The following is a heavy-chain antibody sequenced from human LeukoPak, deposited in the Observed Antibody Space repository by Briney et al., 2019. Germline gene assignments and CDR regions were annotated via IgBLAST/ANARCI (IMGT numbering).Heavy chain of an antibody. V-gene: IGHV3-30*18. D-gene: IGHD3-22*01. Sequence: GRSLRLSCAASGFTFSSYGMHWVRQAPGKGLEWVAVISYDGSNKHYADSVKGRFTISRDNSKNTLYLQMNSLRAEDTAVYYCANYGYYDSSGLDYWGQGTLVTVSS. CDR1: GFTFSSYG. CDR3: ANYGYYDSSGLDY. J-gene: IGHJ4*02. CDR2: ISYDGSNK.